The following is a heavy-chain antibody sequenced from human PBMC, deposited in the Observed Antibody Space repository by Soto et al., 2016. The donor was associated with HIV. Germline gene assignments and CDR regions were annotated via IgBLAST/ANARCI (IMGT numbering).Heavy chain of an antibody. J-gene: IGHJ5*02. CDR2: IKSKTDGGTT. V-gene: IGHV3-15*01. CDR3: TTDEGYGSGGDP. D-gene: IGHD3-10*01. Sequence: EVQLVESGGGLVKPGGSLRLSCAASGLTFSNAWMSWVRQAPGKGLEWVGRIKSKTDGGTTDYAAPVKGRFTISRDDSKNTLYLQMNSLKTEDTAVYYCTTDEGYGSGGDPWGQGTLVTVSS. CDR1: GLTFSNAW.